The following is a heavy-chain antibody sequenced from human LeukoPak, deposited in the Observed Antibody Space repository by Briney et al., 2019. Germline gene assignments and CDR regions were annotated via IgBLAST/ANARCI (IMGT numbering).Heavy chain of an antibody. CDR1: GGSISSGGYY. D-gene: IGHD3-10*01. V-gene: IGHV4-30-4*08. CDR3: ARGGAMKYYGSGIDAFDI. CDR2: IYYSGST. J-gene: IGHJ3*02. Sequence: PSETLSLTCTVSGGSISSGGYYWSWIRQPPGKGLEWIGYIYYSGSTSYNPSLKSRISISVDRSKNQFSLKVNSVTAADTAVYYCARGGAMKYYGSGIDAFDIWGQGTMITISS.